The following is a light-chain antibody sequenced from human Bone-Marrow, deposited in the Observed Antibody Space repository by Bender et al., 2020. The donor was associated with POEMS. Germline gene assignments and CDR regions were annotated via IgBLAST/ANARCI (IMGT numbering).Light chain of an antibody. J-gene: IGLJ3*02. CDR2: ANT. CDR3: SSWDDSLSGWV. V-gene: IGLV1-40*01. Sequence: QSVLTQPPSVSGAPGETVTVSCTGSGSNIGAGYDVHWYQHRPGTAPKLLIHANTKRPSGVPDRLSVSRSGTSASLAISDIQSEDEGDYYCSSWDDSLSGWVFGGGTKLTVL. CDR1: GSNIGAGYD.